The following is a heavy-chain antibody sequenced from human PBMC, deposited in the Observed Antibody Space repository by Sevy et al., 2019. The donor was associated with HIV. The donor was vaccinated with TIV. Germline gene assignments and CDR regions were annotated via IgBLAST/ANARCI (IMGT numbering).Heavy chain of an antibody. J-gene: IGHJ4*02. CDR3: AKDSYFDNTLFDY. CDR2: ISGSGVST. CDR1: GFTLNNYA. D-gene: IGHD3-22*01. V-gene: IGHV3-23*01. Sequence: RGCLRLSCAASGFTLNNYAMNWVRQAPGKGLEWVSGISGSGVSTYYADSVKGRFTISRDNSKNTLYLQMNSLRAEDTAVYYSAKDSYFDNTLFDYWGQGTLVIVSS.